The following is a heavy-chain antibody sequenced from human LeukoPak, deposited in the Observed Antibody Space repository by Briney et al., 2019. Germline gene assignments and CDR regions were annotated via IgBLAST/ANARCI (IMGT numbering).Heavy chain of an antibody. J-gene: IGHJ4*02. Sequence: PSETLSLTCTVSGGSISSSSYYWGWIRQPPGKGLEWIGYIYHTGSTNYNPSLKSRVTISLDTSKNQFSLKLSSVTAVDTAVYYCAGDYGGNSGGGNWGQGTLITVSS. D-gene: IGHD4-23*01. CDR1: GGSISSSSYY. CDR2: IYHTGST. CDR3: AGDYGGNSGGGN. V-gene: IGHV4-61*05.